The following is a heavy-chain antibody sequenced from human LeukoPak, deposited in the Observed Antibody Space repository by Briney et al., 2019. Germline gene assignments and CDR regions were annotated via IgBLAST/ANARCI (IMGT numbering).Heavy chain of an antibody. Sequence: GGSLRLSCAASGFSFSTYGMHWVRQAPGKGLEWVAIIKKDGNDKYYADSVKGRFTISRDNAENSLYLQMNSLRGEDTAMYYCGTGGIRCSSCTCACGIGVYYGKDFWGQGTMVTVSS. CDR2: IKKDGNDK. CDR3: GTGGIRCSSCTCACGIGVYYGKDF. J-gene: IGHJ6*02. CDR1: GFSFSTYG. D-gene: IGHD2-15*01. V-gene: IGHV3-7*01.